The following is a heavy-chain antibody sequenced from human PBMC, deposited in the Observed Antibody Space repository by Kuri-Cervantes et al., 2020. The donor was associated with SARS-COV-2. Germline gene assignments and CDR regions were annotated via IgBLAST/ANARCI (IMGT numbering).Heavy chain of an antibody. CDR3: ARERYYSGHYGMDV. V-gene: IGHV3-48*01. J-gene: IGHJ6*02. CDR1: GFTFSDYS. CDR2: IGSSSSIT. D-gene: IGHD3-10*01. Sequence: GGSLRLSCAASGFTFSDYSMNWVRQAPGKGLEWVSYIGSSSSITYYADSMKGRFTISRDNAKNSLSLQMNSLRAEDTAVYYCARERYYSGHYGMDVWGQGTTVTVSS.